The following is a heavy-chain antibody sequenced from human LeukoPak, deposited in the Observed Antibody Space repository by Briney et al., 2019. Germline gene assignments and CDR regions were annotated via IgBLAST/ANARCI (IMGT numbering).Heavy chain of an antibody. V-gene: IGHV3-23*01. D-gene: IGHD3-10*01. CDR3: VKDREVRAPYYFDY. CDR1: GFTFSSYA. J-gene: IGHJ4*02. CDR2: ISNSGGDI. Sequence: GGSLRLSCAASGFTFSSYAMNWVRHAPGKGLEWVSTISNSGGDIYYADSVKGRFTISRDNSKNTLYLRMNSLRADDTAVYYRVKDREVRAPYYFDYWGQGTLVTVSS.